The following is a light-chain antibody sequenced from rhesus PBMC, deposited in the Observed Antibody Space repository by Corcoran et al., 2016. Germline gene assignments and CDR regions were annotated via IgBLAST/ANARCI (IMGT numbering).Light chain of an antibody. CDR1: SSDIGTHNY. J-gene: IGLJ3*01. V-gene: IGLV2-32*02. CDR2: VVN. CDR3: SSYAGRDTLVL. Sequence: QPALTQPRSVSGSPGQSVPIPCTGTSSDIGTHNYVSWYQQLPGTAPKLMIYVVNARPSGVSDRFSGSKSGNTASLTISGLQAADEADYYCSSYAGRDTLVLFGGGTRLTVL.